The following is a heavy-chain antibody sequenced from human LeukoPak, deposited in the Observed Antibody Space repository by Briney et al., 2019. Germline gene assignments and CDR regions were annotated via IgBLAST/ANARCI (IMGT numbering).Heavy chain of an antibody. Sequence: KPSETLSLTCSVSGYSISSHYCWGWIRQPPGKGLEWIGSVCHSGGSFYNPSLKSRLAISVDTSKTEFSLKLSSLTAADTAVYHCARVYFDSGSSPNWFDPWGQGTLVTVSS. J-gene: IGHJ5*02. CDR3: ARVYFDSGSSPNWFDP. V-gene: IGHV4-38-2*02. CDR2: VCHSGGS. CDR1: GYSISSHYC. D-gene: IGHD3-10*01.